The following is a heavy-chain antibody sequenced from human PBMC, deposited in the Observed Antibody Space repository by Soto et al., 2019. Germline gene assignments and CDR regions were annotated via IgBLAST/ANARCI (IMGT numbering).Heavy chain of an antibody. CDR2: ISYDGSNK. CDR1: GFTFSSYA. D-gene: IGHD3-16*01. J-gene: IGHJ4*02. V-gene: IGHV3-30-3*01. Sequence: QVQLVESGGGVVQPGRSLRLSCAASGFTFSSYAMHWVRQAPGKGLEWVAVISYDGSNKYYADSVKGRFTISRDNSKNTLYLQMKSLRAEDTGVYYGAGGGGGYWGQGTLVTVSS. CDR3: AGGGGGY.